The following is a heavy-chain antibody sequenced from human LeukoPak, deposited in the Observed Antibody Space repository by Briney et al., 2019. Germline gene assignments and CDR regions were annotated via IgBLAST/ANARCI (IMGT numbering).Heavy chain of an antibody. D-gene: IGHD6-19*01. CDR3: ARKSYSSGWYVIDP. Sequence: ASVKVSCKASGYTFTGYYMHWVRQAPGQGLEWMGWINPNSGGTNYAQKFQGRVTMTRDTSISTAYMELSRLRSDDTAVYYCARKSYSSGWYVIDPWGQGTLVTVSS. CDR1: GYTFTGYY. CDR2: INPNSGGT. J-gene: IGHJ5*02. V-gene: IGHV1-2*02.